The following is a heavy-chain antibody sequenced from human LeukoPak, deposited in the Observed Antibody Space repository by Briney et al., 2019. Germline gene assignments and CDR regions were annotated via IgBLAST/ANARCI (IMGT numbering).Heavy chain of an antibody. J-gene: IGHJ3*02. D-gene: IGHD3-10*01. CDR2: IYTTGST. CDR3: ASGRPRGVTTRPDAFDI. Sequence: SETLSLTCTVSGGSISSGSYYWSWIRQPAGKGLEWIGRIYTTGSTKYNPSLKSRVTISIDTSKNQFSLKLNPVTAADTAIYYCASGRPRGVTTRPDAFDIWGQGAMVTVSS. V-gene: IGHV4-61*02. CDR1: GGSISSGSYY.